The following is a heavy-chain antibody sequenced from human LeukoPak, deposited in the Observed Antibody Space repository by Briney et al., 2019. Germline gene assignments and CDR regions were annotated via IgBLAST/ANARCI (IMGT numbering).Heavy chain of an antibody. D-gene: IGHD2-21*01. CDR2: ISSSSSTI. CDR3: AKAPVTTCRGAYCYPFDY. J-gene: IGHJ4*02. CDR1: GFTFSSYS. V-gene: IGHV3-48*01. Sequence: GGSLRLSCAASGFTFSSYSMNWVRQAPGKGLEWVSYISSSSSTIYYADSVKGRFTISRDNAKNSLYLQMNSLRPEDAAVYYCAKAPVTTCRGAYCYPFDYWGQGTLVTVSS.